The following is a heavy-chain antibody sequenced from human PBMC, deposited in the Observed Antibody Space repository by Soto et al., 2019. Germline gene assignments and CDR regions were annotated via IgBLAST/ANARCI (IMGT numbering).Heavy chain of an antibody. D-gene: IGHD2-15*01. CDR1: GGSISSFNYF. V-gene: IGHV4-39*01. Sequence: QLQLQESGPGLVKPSETLSLTCTVSGGSISSFNYFWGWIRQPPGKGLEWIGSLYYSGNTYYNPSLRGRVPISVDPSKKQCTLTLRSVTAADTAVYYCARGGGSTFNWFDPWGQGTLVTVSP. CDR2: LYYSGNT. J-gene: IGHJ5*02. CDR3: ARGGGSTFNWFDP.